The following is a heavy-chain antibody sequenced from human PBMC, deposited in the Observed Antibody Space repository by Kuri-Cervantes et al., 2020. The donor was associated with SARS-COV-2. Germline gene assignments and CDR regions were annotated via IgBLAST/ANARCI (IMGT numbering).Heavy chain of an antibody. CDR2: LSSSSSYK. D-gene: IGHD3-3*01. CDR1: GSTISSYN. V-gene: IGHV3-21*01. J-gene: IGHJ4*02. CDR3: AGGGTDFWSGYSEGLGY. Sequence: GGSLRLSSAASGSTISSYNINWVRQVPGKGLEWGSSLSSSSSYKYYADSVKGRFTISRGDTKNSLYLQMNSLRTEDTPVYYCAGGGTDFWSGYSEGLGYWGQGTLVTVSS.